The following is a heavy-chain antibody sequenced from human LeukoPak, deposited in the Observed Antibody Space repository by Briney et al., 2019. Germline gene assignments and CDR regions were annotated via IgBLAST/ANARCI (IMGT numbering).Heavy chain of an antibody. D-gene: IGHD1-14*01. Sequence: SETLSLTCAVSGYSISSGYYWGWIRQPPGKGLEWIGSIYHSGSTYYNPSLKSRVTISVDTSKNQFSLKLSSVTAADTAVYYCARPRKYFDYWGQGTLVTVSS. CDR2: IYHSGST. CDR1: GYSISSGYY. J-gene: IGHJ4*02. V-gene: IGHV4-38-2*01. CDR3: ARPRKYFDY.